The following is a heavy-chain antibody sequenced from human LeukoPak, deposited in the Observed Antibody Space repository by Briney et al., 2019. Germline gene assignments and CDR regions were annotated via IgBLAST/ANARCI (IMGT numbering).Heavy chain of an antibody. J-gene: IGHJ4*02. CDR3: ARWGGLNPNGADGN. Sequence: ASVKVSCKASGYTFTTYGINWVRQAPGQGLEWMGWMNPNSGNTGYAQKFQGRVTMTRNTSISTAYMELSSLRSEDTAVYYCARWGGLNPNGADGNWGQGTLVTVSS. V-gene: IGHV1-8*02. CDR2: MNPNSGNT. CDR1: GYTFTTYG. D-gene: IGHD3-16*01.